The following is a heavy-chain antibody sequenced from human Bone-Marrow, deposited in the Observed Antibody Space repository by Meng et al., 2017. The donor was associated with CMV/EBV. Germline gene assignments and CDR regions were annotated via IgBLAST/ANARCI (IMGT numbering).Heavy chain of an antibody. CDR3: ARVGATNWYFDL. J-gene: IGHJ2*01. V-gene: IGHV4-39*07. Sequence: SETLSLTCTVSGGSISSSSYYWGWIRQPPGKGPEWIGNIFHRGNTYYNPSLKSRITMSIDTSRNQFSLNLSSVTAADTAVYYCARVGATNWYFDLWGRGTLVTVSS. CDR2: IFHRGNT. D-gene: IGHD1-26*01. CDR1: GGSISSSSYY.